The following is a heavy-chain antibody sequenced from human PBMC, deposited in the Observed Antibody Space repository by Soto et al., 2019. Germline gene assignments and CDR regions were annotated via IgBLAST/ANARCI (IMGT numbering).Heavy chain of an antibody. CDR1: GFTFSSYS. J-gene: IGHJ4*02. V-gene: IGHV3-30-3*01. Sequence: QVQLVESGGGVVQPGRSLRLSCAASGFTFSSYSMHWVRQAPGKGLECVAVISYDGSNKYYADSVKGRFTISRDNSKNPLYLQMNSLRAEDTAVYYCARGAGIVVAGTSFDYWGQGTLVTVSS. CDR3: ARGAGIVVAGTSFDY. D-gene: IGHD6-19*01. CDR2: ISYDGSNK.